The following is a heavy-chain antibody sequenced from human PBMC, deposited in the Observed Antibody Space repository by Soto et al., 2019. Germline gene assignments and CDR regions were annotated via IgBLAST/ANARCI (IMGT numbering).Heavy chain of an antibody. CDR3: ARDRLPTTHFDY. V-gene: IGHV3-30*03. J-gene: IGHJ4*02. D-gene: IGHD1-1*01. CDR2: ISYDGSNK. Sequence: QVQLVESGGGVVQPGRSLRLSCAASGFTFSSYGMHWVRQAPGKGLEWVAVISYDGSNKYYEDSVKGRFTISRDNSKNTLYLQMNSLRAEDTAVYYCARDRLPTTHFDYWGQGTLVTVSS. CDR1: GFTFSSYG.